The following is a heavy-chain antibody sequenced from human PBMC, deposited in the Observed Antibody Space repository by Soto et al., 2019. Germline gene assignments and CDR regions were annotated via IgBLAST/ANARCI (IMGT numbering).Heavy chain of an antibody. CDR1: GGSVNSANYY. Sequence: SETLSLTCSVSGGSVNSANYYWSWLRQPPGKGLEWIGFIYYNGNTKYNPSLKSRVTISLDTSKNQFSLNLTSVTAADAAVYYCSRDNSGYFPTYWGQGTLVTVSS. CDR2: IYYNGNT. CDR3: SRDNSGYFPTY. D-gene: IGHD3-22*01. J-gene: IGHJ4*02. V-gene: IGHV4-61*01.